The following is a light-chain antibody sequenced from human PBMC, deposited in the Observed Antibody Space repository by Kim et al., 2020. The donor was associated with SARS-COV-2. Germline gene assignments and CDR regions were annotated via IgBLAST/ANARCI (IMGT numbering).Light chain of an antibody. V-gene: IGKV1-5*03. CDR1: QSMCRW. CDR2: EAS. CDR3: QQYSSYST. Sequence: YESIGDTVTRTCQPSQSMCRWLDWYQQKPGKAPKLLSSEASSLDNGVPSRFSGSGSGTEFTLTIRSLEPDDFATNHCQQYSSYSTFGQGTKVDIK. J-gene: IGKJ1*01.